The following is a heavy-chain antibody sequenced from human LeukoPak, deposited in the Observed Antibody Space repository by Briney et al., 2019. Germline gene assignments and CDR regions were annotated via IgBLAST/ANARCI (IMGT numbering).Heavy chain of an antibody. Sequence: SVKVSCKASGGTFSSYAISWVRQAPGQGLEWMGGIIPIFGTANYAQKFQGRVTITADESTSTAYMELSSLRSEDTAVYYCARGRGYSGYDQYGMDVWGQGTTVTVSS. V-gene: IGHV1-69*13. CDR3: ARGRGYSGYDQYGMDV. CDR1: GGTFSSYA. CDR2: IIPIFGTA. D-gene: IGHD5-12*01. J-gene: IGHJ6*02.